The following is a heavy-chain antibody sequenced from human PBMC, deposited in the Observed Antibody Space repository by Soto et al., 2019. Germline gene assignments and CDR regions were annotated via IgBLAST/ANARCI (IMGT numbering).Heavy chain of an antibody. CDR2: IIPMFGAA. D-gene: IGHD4-17*01. CDR1: GGTFSSYA. Sequence: QVQLVQSGAEVKKPGSSVKVSCKASGGTFSSYAISWVRQAPGQGLEWMGGIIPMFGAANYAQKFQGRVTITADESTRTAYMELSSLRSEDTAVYYCATSNYGDYHGAGGFDLWGRGTLVTVSS. J-gene: IGHJ2*01. V-gene: IGHV1-69*12. CDR3: ATSNYGDYHGAGGFDL.